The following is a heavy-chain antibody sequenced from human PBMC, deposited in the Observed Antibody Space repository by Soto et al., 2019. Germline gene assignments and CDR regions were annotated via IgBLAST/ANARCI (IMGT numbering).Heavy chain of an antibody. CDR3: AAASRTGLFDYFSGMQV. V-gene: IGHV3-23*01. J-gene: IGHJ6*01. CDR2: ISGSDPGT. D-gene: IGHD3-10*02. Sequence: EVHLLESGGGLVQPGGSLRLSCAASGFKFSNYAMTWVRQAPGKGLEWVSSISGSDPGTYYADSVKGRFTISRDDANNTVFLHMTRLAGEDTAVYYCAAASRTGLFDYFSGMQVWGIGTTVTISS. CDR1: GFKFSNYA.